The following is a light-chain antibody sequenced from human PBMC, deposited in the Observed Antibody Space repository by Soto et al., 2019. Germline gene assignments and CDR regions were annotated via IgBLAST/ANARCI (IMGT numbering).Light chain of an antibody. V-gene: IGKV3-15*01. Sequence: EIVMTQSPANLSVSPGGRATLSCRASQSVSSNLAWYQQSPGQAPRLLIYGASTRATGIPARFSGSGSGTEFTLTISSLQSEDFAVYYCQQYNNWPRTFGQGTKVDI. CDR3: QQYNNWPRT. CDR1: QSVSSN. J-gene: IGKJ1*01. CDR2: GAS.